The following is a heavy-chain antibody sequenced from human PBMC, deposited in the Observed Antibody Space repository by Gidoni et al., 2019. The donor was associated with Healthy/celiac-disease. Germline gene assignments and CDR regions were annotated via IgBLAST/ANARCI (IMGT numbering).Heavy chain of an antibody. J-gene: IGHJ4*02. CDR2: ISGSGGST. D-gene: IGHD6-13*01. V-gene: IGHV3-23*01. CDR3: AKEGIAAAGYFDY. Sequence: AAVGFTFSSYAMSWVRQAPGKGLEWVSAISGSGGSTYYADSVKGRFTISRDKSKNTLYLQMNSLRAEDTAVYYCAKEGIAAAGYFDYWGQGTLVTVSS. CDR1: GFTFSSYA.